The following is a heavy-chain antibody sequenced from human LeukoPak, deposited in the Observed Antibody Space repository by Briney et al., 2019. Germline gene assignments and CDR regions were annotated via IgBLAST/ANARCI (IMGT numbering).Heavy chain of an antibody. CDR1: GGSISSDSSY. CDR2: IYYTGRT. CDR3: ARRNVPGGGNWFDL. V-gene: IGHV4-39*02. D-gene: IGHD3-10*01. J-gene: IGHJ5*02. Sequence: KTSETLSLTCTVSGGSISSDSSYWDWIRQPPGEGLEWIGAIYYTGRTDYNPSLKSRVTISIDTSKNDFSLRLTSVTAADTAVYYCARRNVPGGGNWFDLWGQGTLVSVSS.